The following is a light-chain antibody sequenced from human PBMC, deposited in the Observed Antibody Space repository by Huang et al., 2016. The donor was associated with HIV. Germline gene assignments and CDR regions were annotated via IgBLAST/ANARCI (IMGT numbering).Light chain of an antibody. CDR2: GAS. J-gene: IGKJ3*01. CDR3: QQYGSSPFT. Sequence: EIVLTQSPGILSLSPGERATFSCRASQSVSRRSLAWYQQKSGQPPRLLIDGASSRATDIPDRFTGSGSGTEFTLTISRVQPEDFAVYYCQQYGSSPFTFGRGTKVDFK. V-gene: IGKV3-20*01. CDR1: QSVSRRS.